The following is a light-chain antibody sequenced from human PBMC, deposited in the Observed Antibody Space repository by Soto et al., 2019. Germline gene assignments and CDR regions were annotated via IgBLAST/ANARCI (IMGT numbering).Light chain of an antibody. V-gene: IGKV1-5*03. CDR2: KAS. CDR3: QQYNSYRWT. Sequence: DIQMTQSPSTLSGSVVDRVTITCRASQTISSWLAWYQQKPGRAPKLLIYKASSLESGVPSRFSGSGSGTEFTLTISSLQPDDFATYYCQQYNSYRWTFGQGTKVDIK. J-gene: IGKJ1*01. CDR1: QTISSW.